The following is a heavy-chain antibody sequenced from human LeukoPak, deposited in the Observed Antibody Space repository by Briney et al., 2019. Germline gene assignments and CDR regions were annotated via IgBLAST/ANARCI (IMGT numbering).Heavy chain of an antibody. D-gene: IGHD3-22*01. Sequence: SETLSPTCTVSGGSISSYYWSWIRQPAGQGLEWIGRIYTSGSTNYNPSLKSRVTMSVDTSKNQFSLKLSSVTAADTAVYYCARGMDSSGYYALDYWGQGTLVTVSS. CDR2: IYTSGST. J-gene: IGHJ4*02. V-gene: IGHV4-4*07. CDR1: GGSISSYY. CDR3: ARGMDSSGYYALDY.